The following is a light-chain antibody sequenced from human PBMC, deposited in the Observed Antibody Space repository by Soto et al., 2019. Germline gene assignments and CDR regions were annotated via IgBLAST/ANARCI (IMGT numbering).Light chain of an antibody. J-gene: IGKJ4*01. CDR3: QQRSIWPLT. Sequence: EVLLTQSPATLSVSPGESVTLSCRASQSINTFLAWYQQKPGQAPRLRIYESLSRAAGVPARFSGRGSGTDFTLTINSLEPEDFAVYHCQQRSIWPLTFGGGTRVE. CDR2: ESL. V-gene: IGKV3-11*01. CDR1: QSINTF.